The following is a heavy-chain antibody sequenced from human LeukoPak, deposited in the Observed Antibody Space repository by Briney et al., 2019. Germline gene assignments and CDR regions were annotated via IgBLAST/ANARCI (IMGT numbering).Heavy chain of an antibody. Sequence: PSETQSLTCTVSGVSVSGYYWSWIRQPPGKGLECIGYIYYTGSTDYNPSLKSRVTISVDTSKNQFSLKLSSVTAADTAVYYCARLLGRLYLVPVLSAYWGQGTLVTVSS. J-gene: IGHJ4*02. CDR3: ARLLGRLYLVPVLSAY. CDR2: IYYTGST. D-gene: IGHD2-2*01. V-gene: IGHV4-59*08. CDR1: GVSVSGYY.